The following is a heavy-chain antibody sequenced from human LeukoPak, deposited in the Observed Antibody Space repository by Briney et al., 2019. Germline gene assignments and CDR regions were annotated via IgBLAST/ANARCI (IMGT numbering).Heavy chain of an antibody. D-gene: IGHD3-22*01. CDR1: GFTFSSYA. V-gene: IGHV3-23*01. J-gene: IGHJ4*02. CDR3: AKASSPSSGCITY. CDR2: ISGTGGNT. Sequence: GGSLRLSCAASGFTFSSYAMSWVRQAPGKGLEWVSGISGTGGNTDHADSVRGRFTISRDNSKDTLYLQMNSLRAEDTAIYYCAKASSPSSGCITYWGQGTLATVSS.